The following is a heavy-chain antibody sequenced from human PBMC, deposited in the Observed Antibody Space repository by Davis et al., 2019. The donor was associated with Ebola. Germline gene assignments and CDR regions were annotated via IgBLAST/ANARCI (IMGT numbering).Heavy chain of an antibody. D-gene: IGHD3-9*01. CDR2: IYYSGST. CDR1: PSSFSSYY. V-gene: IGHV4-59*12. Sequence: MPSETLSLTCTVSPSSFSSYYWSWIRQPPGKGLEWIGYIYYSGSTNYNPSLKSRVTISVDTSKNQFSLKLNSVTAADTAVYYCARNRRYFDWLPPFDPWGQGTLVTVSS. J-gene: IGHJ5*02. CDR3: ARNRRYFDWLPPFDP.